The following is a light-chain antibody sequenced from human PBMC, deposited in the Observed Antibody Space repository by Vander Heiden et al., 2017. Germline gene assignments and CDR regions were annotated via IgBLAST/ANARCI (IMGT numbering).Light chain of an antibody. J-gene: IGLJ2*01. V-gene: IGLV3-21*02. CDR1: NIGSKS. CDR2: DDS. Sequence: SYVLTPPPSVSVAPGQTARITCGGNNIGSKSVHWYQQKPGQAPVLGVYDDSDRPSGIPERFSGSNSGNTANLTISRVEAGDEADYDCQVWDSSSDHVGFGGGTKLTVL. CDR3: QVWDSSSDHVG.